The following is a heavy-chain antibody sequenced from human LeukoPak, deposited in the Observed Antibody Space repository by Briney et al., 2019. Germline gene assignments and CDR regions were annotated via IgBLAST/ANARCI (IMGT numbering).Heavy chain of an antibody. J-gene: IGHJ4*02. V-gene: IGHV3-7*01. CDR2: IKQDGSKK. Sequence: QPGGSLRLSCVASGFPFSSYWMTWVRQAPGKGLEWVANIKQDGSKKSYVDSVKGRFTISRDNAKNTLFLQMNSLRAEDTAVYYCTRDFDFSSAIWGQGTLVTVSS. CDR3: TRDFDFSSAI. CDR1: GFPFSSYW. D-gene: IGHD3-3*01.